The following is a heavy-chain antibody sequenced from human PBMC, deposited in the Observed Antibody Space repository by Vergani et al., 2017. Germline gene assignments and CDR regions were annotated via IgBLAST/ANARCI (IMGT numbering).Heavy chain of an antibody. CDR1: GYTFTSYA. V-gene: IGHV1-3*01. CDR2: IHAGNGDT. Sequence: QVQLVQSGAEVKKPGASVKVSCKASGYTFTSYAIHWVRLAPGQSLEWMGWIHAGNGDTKYSQKVQGRVTITRDTSASTSYMELSSLTSEDTAIYYCARDEDVWGQGTLVTVSS. CDR3: ARDEDV. J-gene: IGHJ4*02.